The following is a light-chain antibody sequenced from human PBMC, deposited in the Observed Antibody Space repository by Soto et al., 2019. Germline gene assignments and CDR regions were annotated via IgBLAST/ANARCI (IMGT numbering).Light chain of an antibody. J-gene: IGKJ1*01. CDR1: QSVSSSS. CDR2: DTS. Sequence: EIVLTQSPGTLSLSPGGRATLSCRASQSVSSSSLSWYQQKPGQAPRLLIYDTSSRATDIPDRFSGSGSGTDFTLTISRLEPEDFTVYYCQQYDSSQWTFGQGTKVDIK. V-gene: IGKV3-20*01. CDR3: QQYDSSQWT.